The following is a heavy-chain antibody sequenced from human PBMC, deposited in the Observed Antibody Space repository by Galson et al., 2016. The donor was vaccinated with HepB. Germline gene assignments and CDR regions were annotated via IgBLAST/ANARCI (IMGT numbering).Heavy chain of an antibody. J-gene: IGHJ4*02. CDR3: AREKPGSGDFDY. Sequence: WWGWVRQPPGKGLEWIGEIYHSGSTNYNPSLKSRVTISVDKFKNQFSLKLTSVTAADTAVYYCAREKPGSGDFDYWGQGTLVTVSS. D-gene: IGHD3-10*01. CDR1: W. V-gene: IGHV4-4*02. CDR2: IYHSGST.